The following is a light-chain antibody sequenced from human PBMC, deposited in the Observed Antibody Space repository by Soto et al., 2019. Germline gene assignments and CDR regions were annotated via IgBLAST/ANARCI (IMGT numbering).Light chain of an antibody. CDR3: QDIYSTPLT. J-gene: IGKJ4*01. CDR2: AAS. CDR1: QSISSY. Sequence: DLERAQAPYYKSATVGDRVTISCWASQSISSYLNWYQQKPGKAPKLLIYAASSLQSGVPSRFTESGIRTEFALSTFMLQPEAFATDYCQDIYSTPLTFGGGTKVDIK. V-gene: IGKV1-39*01.